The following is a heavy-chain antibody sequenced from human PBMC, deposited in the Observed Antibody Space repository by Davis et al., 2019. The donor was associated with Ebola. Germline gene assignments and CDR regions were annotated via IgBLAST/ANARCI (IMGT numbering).Heavy chain of an antibody. CDR1: VITFSSYA. J-gene: IGHJ6*04. D-gene: IGHD3-3*01. V-gene: IGHV3-23*01. CDR2: ISGSGGTT. Sequence: GESLKISCADSVITFSSYAMTWVRQAPGKELEWVSAISGSGGTTYYAGSVKGRFTVSRDNSKKTMYLQMNSLRAEDTAVYYCARSGLSFGVVKYHYGMDVWGKGTTVTVSS. CDR3: ARSGLSFGVVKYHYGMDV.